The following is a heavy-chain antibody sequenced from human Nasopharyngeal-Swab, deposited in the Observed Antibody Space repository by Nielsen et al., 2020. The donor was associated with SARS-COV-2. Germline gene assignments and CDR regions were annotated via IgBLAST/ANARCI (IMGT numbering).Heavy chain of an antibody. J-gene: IGHJ6*02. CDR1: GFTFSSYS. CDR3: ARDQWFSYYDRYAAGYYYYGMDV. D-gene: IGHD3-22*01. Sequence: GGSLRLSCAASGFTFSSYSMNWVRQAPGKGLEWVSSISSSSSYIYYADSVKGRFTISRDNAKNSLYLQMNSLRAEDTAVYYCARDQWFSYYDRYAAGYYYYGMDVWGQGTTVTVSS. CDR2: ISSSSSYI. V-gene: IGHV3-21*01.